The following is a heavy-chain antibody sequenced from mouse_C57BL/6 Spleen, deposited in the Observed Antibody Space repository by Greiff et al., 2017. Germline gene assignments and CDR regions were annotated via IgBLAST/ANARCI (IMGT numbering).Heavy chain of an antibody. CDR3: ARIYGSRGYAMDY. Sequence: QVQLQQPGAELVKPGASVKMSCKASGYTFTSYWITWVKQRPGQGLEWIGDIYPGSGSTNYNEKFKSKATLTVDTSSSTAYMQLSSLTSEDSAVYYCARIYGSRGYAMDYWGQGTSVTVSS. J-gene: IGHJ4*01. D-gene: IGHD1-1*01. CDR1: GYTFTSYW. CDR2: IYPGSGST. V-gene: IGHV1-55*01.